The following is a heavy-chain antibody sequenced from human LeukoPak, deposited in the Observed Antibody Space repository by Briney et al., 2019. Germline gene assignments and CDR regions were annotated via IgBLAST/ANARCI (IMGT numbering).Heavy chain of an antibody. J-gene: IGHJ4*02. CDR1: GGSIGSNNYY. D-gene: IGHD3-10*01. CDR3: ARDRDPVTLVRGVLAD. CDR2: IYYSGYT. Sequence: QPSETLSLTCTVSGGSIGSNNYYWGWIRQPPGKGLEWIGSIYYSGYTYYNPSLKSRVTISVDTSKNQFSLKLSSVTAADTAVYYCARDRDPVTLVRGVLADWGQGTLLTVSS. V-gene: IGHV4-39*07.